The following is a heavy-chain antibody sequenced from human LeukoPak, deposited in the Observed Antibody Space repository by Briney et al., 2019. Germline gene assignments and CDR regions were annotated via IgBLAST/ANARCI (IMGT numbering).Heavy chain of an antibody. CDR1: GFTFSNYN. V-gene: IGHV3-23*01. J-gene: IGHJ4*02. CDR3: AKDGAGSPLLDY. CDR2: ISGSGGST. D-gene: IGHD2-15*01. Sequence: LPGGSLRLSCATSGFTFSNYNMNWVRQAPGKGLEWVSVISGSGGSTYYADSVKGRFTISRDNSKNTLYLQMNSLRAEDTAVYYCAKDGAGSPLLDYWGQGTLVTVSS.